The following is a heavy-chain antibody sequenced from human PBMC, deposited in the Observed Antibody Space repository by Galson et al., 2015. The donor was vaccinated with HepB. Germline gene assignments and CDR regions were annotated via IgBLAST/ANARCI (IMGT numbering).Heavy chain of an antibody. J-gene: IGHJ4*02. Sequence: SVKVSCKASGGTFSSYAISWVRQAPGQGLEWMGGIIPILGIANYAQKFQGRVTITADKSTSTAYMELSSLRSEDTAVYYCARWGELSLFDYWGQGTLVTVSS. CDR2: IIPILGIA. CDR3: ARWGELSLFDY. D-gene: IGHD3-16*02. V-gene: IGHV1-69*10. CDR1: GGTFSSYA.